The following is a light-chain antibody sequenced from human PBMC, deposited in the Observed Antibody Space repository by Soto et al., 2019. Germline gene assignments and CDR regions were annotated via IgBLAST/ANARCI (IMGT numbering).Light chain of an antibody. CDR3: GSWDSSLSAYV. J-gene: IGLJ1*01. CDR1: SSNIGGHS. CDR2: DDN. Sequence: QAVLTQPPSGSPAPGQKVTISCSGTSSNIGGHSVSWYQQLPGTAPKLPIYDDNKRPSGIPDRFSGSKSGTSATLGITGFQTGDEADYYCGSWDSSLSAYVFGTGTKVTVL. V-gene: IGLV1-51*01.